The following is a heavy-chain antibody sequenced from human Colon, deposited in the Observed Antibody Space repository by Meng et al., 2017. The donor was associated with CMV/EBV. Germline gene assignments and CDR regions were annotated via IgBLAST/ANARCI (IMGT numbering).Heavy chain of an antibody. J-gene: IGHJ4*02. CDR2: LYTGGSS. CDR1: EFSVSSVY. D-gene: IGHD1-26*01. Sequence: GESLKISCAASEFSVSSVYMSWVRPAPGKGLEWVASLYTGGSSYYADSVSGRFIISRDTSKNTLFLQMRSLRAEDTAVYFCARGEGRPHYYFDLWGQGTLVTVSS. V-gene: IGHV3-53*01. CDR3: ARGEGRPHYYFDL.